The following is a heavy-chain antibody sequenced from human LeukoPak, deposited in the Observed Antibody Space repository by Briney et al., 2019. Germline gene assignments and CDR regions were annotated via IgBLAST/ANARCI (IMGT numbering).Heavy chain of an antibody. V-gene: IGHV3-33*01. CDR3: ARGVHSSGWYQWYFDL. Sequence: TGGSLRLSCAASGFTFSSYGMHWVRQAPGQGLEWVAVIWYDGGHKYYVESVRGRFTISRDNSKNTVYLQMDSLRVEGTAVYFCARGVHSSGWYQWYFDLWGRGTLVTVSS. J-gene: IGHJ2*01. D-gene: IGHD6-13*01. CDR2: IWYDGGHK. CDR1: GFTFSSYG.